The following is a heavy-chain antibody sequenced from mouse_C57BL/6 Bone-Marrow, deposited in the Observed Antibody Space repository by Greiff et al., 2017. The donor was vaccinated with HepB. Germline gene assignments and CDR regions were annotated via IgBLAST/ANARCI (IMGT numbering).Heavy chain of an antibody. Sequence: VQLKQSGAELVRPGASVKLSCTASGFNIKDDYMHWVKQRPEQGLEWIGWLDPGNGDTEYASKFQGKATITADTSSNTAYLQLSSLTSEDTAVYYWTPSPFTVPHYAMDYWGQGTSVTVSS. CDR3: TPSPFTVPHYAMDY. D-gene: IGHD1-1*01. J-gene: IGHJ4*01. V-gene: IGHV14-4*01. CDR1: GFNIKDDY. CDR2: LDPGNGDT.